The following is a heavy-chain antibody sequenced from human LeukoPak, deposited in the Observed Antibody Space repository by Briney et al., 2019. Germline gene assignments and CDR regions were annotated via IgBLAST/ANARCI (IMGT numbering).Heavy chain of an antibody. J-gene: IGHJ4*02. CDR3: ARDDAYYDSSGYSDY. D-gene: IGHD3-22*01. CDR2: ISAYNGNT. Sequence: ASVKVSCKASGYTFTSYGISWVRQAPGQGLEWMGWISAYNGNTNHAQKLQGRVTMTTDTSTSTAYMELRSLRSDDTAVYYCARDDAYYDSSGYSDYWGQGTLVTVSS. V-gene: IGHV1-18*01. CDR1: GYTFTSYG.